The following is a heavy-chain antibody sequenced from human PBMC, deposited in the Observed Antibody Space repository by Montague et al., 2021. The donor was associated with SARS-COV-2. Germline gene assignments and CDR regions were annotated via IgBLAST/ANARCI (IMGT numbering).Heavy chain of an antibody. CDR2: IHHSGTT. D-gene: IGHD3-16*01. V-gene: IGHV4-39*01. CDR1: GGSVSDTSYY. J-gene: IGHJ5*02. Sequence: SETLSLTCTVSGGSVSDTSYYWAWIRQPPGKGLEWIVNIHHSGTTFYNLSLKSRVTMSVDTSKNEVSLKVNSVTAADTAVYYCARQGGPSGKHWSDPWGQGTLVTVSS. CDR3: ARQGGPSGKHWSDP.